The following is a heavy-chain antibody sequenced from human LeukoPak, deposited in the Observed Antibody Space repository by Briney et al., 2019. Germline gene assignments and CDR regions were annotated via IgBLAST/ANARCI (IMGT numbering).Heavy chain of an antibody. CDR2: ISYDGSNK. D-gene: IGHD2-2*01. J-gene: IGHJ4*02. CDR3: AKTTIGYCSSTSCYYSPLDY. V-gene: IGHV3-30*18. Sequence: PGRSLRLSCAASGFTFSSYGMHWVRQAPGKGLEWVAVISYDGSNKYYADSVKGRFTISRDNYKNTLYLQMNSLRAEDTAVYYCAKTTIGYCSSTSCYYSPLDYWGQGTLVTVSS. CDR1: GFTFSSYG.